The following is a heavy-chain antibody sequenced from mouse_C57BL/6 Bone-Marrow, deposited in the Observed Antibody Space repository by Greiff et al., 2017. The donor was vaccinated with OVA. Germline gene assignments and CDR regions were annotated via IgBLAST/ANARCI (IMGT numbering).Heavy chain of an antibody. Sequence: VQLQQSGAELVRPGTSVKVSCKASGYAFTNYLIEWVKQRPGQGLEWIGVINPGSGGTNSNEKFKGKATLTAAKSSSTAYMQLTSLTSEDAAVYFCAMDSSGRGDYWGKGTSVTVSS. J-gene: IGHJ4*01. CDR3: AMDSSGRGDY. V-gene: IGHV1-54*01. CDR2: INPGSGGT. D-gene: IGHD3-2*02. CDR1: GYAFTNYL.